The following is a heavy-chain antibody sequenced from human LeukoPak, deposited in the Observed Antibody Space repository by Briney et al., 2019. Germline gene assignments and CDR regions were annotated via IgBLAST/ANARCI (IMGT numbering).Heavy chain of an antibody. Sequence: GWALRLSCASSGITFSSYAMHWVRQAPCKGLEGVAVISYDGSTKYYEDSVKGRFTISRDNSKNTLYLQMNSVRAEDTAVYYCARVMGRYCSSTSCYVYYWGQGTLVTVSS. J-gene: IGHJ4*02. CDR2: ISYDGSTK. CDR1: GITFSSYA. V-gene: IGHV3-30*04. D-gene: IGHD2-2*01. CDR3: ARVMGRYCSSTSCYVYY.